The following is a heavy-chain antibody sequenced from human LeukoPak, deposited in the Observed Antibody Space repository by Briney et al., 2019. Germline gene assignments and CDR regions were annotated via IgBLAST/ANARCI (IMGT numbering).Heavy chain of an antibody. V-gene: IGHV4-34*01. CDR1: GGSFSGYY. CDR3: ARGKRITMVRGVIHSFDY. CDR2: INHSGST. J-gene: IGHJ4*02. Sequence: SETLSLTCAVYGGSFSGYYWSWIRQPPGKGLEWIGEINHSGSTNYNPSLKSRVTISVDTSKNQFSLKLSSVTAADTAVYYCARGKRITMVRGVIHSFDYWGQGTLVTVST. D-gene: IGHD3-10*01.